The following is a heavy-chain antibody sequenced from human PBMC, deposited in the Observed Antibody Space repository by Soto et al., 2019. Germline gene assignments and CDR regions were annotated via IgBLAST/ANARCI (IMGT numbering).Heavy chain of an antibody. J-gene: IGHJ4*02. CDR1: GFTFSNYA. CDR2: ISGGGDGA. D-gene: IGHD2-2*01. CDR3: AKMSRALYADY. Sequence: EVQLLDSGGGLVQRGGSLRLSCAAFGFTFSNYAMTWVRQAPGKGLEWVSSISGGGDGAYYADSVQGRFIISRDNSRNTLSLQMNSLGAEDTAVYYCAKMSRALYADYWGQGTLVIVSS. V-gene: IGHV3-23*01.